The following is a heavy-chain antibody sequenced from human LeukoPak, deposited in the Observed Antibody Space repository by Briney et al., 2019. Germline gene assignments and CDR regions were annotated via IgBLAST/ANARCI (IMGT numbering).Heavy chain of an antibody. V-gene: IGHV1-2*02. J-gene: IGHJ6*03. Sequence: ASVKVSCKASGFTFTSYYMHWVRQAPGQGLEWMGWINPNSGGTNYAQKFQGRVTMTRDTSISTAYMELSRLRSDDTAVYYCARRGPYYYYYYMDVWGKGTTVTVSS. CDR2: INPNSGGT. D-gene: IGHD3-16*01. CDR3: ARRGPYYYYYYMDV. CDR1: GFTFTSYY.